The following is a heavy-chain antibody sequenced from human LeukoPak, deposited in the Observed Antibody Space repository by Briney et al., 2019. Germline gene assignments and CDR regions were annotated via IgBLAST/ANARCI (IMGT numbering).Heavy chain of an antibody. D-gene: IGHD5-18*01. CDR3: ARVPSLWLVTGYYYYMDV. V-gene: IGHV3-74*01. J-gene: IGHJ6*03. CDR1: GFTFSSYW. CDR2: INSDGSST. Sequence: GGSLRLSCAASGFTFSSYWMHWVRQAPGKGLVWVSRINSDGSSTSYADSVKGRFTISRDNARNTLYLQMNSLRAEDTALYYCARVPSLWLVTGYYYYMDVWGKGTTVTVSS.